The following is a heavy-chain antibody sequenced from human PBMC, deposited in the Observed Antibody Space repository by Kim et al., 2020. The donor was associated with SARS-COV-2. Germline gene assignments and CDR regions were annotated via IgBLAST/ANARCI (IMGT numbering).Heavy chain of an antibody. V-gene: IGHV3-23*01. D-gene: IGHD6-19*01. J-gene: IGHJ3*01. CDR1: GFTFNNHA. CDR3: ARDTLVAGAFDF. Sequence: GGSLRLSCAASGFTFNNHAMAWVRQAPGKGLEWVSSISDSGHLTYFLDSVKGRFTISRDNSMDTLYLQMSRLRAEDTAIYYCARDTLVAGAFDFWGQGTMVTVSS. CDR2: ISDSGHLT.